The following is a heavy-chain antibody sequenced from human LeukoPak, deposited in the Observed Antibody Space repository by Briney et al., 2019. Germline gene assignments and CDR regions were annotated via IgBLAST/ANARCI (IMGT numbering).Heavy chain of an antibody. CDR1: GFTFSSYA. J-gene: IGHJ4*02. CDR2: ISGSGGST. V-gene: IGHV3-23*01. Sequence: GGSLRLSCAASGFTFSSYAMSWVRQAPVKGLEWVSAISGSGGSTYYADSVKGRFTISRDNSKNTLYLQMNSLRAEDTAVYYCAKDERGYSYGYHYWGQGTLVTVSS. CDR3: AKDERGYSYGYHY. D-gene: IGHD5-18*01.